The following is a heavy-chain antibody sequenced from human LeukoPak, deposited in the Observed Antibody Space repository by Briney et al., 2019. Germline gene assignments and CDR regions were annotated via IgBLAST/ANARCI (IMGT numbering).Heavy chain of an antibody. CDR2: ISPKSGGT. D-gene: IGHD7-27*01. CDR1: GYTFSDNH. J-gene: IGHJ3*01. CDR3: ARELGRNAFDV. Sequence: ASVKVSCKASGYTFSDNHMYWIRQAPGQGLECMGWISPKSGGTNYAQKFQGRITITGDTSISTGYMELSSLRSDDTAVYYCARELGRNAFDVWGQGTMVTVSS. V-gene: IGHV1-2*02.